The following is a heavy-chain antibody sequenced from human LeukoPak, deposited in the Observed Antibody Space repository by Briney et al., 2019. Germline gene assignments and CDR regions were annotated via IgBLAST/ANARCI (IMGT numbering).Heavy chain of an antibody. CDR1: GGTFRSYA. V-gene: IGHV1-69*01. CDR3: ARVGTDYGGKPRGYFDY. Sequence: GASVKVSCKASGGTFRSYAISWVRQAPGQGLEWMGGIIPIFGTANYAQKFQGRVTITADESTSTAYMELSSLRSEDTAVYYCARVGTDYGGKPRGYFDYWGQGTLVTVSS. CDR2: IIPIFGTA. D-gene: IGHD4-23*01. J-gene: IGHJ4*02.